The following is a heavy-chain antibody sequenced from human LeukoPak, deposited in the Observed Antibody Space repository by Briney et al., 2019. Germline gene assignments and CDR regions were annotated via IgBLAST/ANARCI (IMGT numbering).Heavy chain of an antibody. V-gene: IGHV3-21*01. D-gene: IGHD6-19*01. J-gene: IGHJ4*02. CDR2: ISSSSSYI. CDR3: ATGLGIAVAGRIEDH. Sequence: PGGSLRLSCAASGFTFSSYSMNWVRQVPGKGLEWVSSISSSSSYIYYADSVKGRFTISRDNAKNSLYLQMNSLRAEDTAVYYCATGLGIAVAGRIEDHWGQGTLVTVSS. CDR1: GFTFSSYS.